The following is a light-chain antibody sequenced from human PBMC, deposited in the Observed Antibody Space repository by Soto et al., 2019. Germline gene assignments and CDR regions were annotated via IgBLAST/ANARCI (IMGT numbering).Light chain of an antibody. CDR3: LEYNSYSYT. CDR2: KAS. V-gene: IGKV1-5*03. J-gene: IGKJ2*01. Sequence: DIQMTQSPSTLSASVGDRVTITCRASQSSSSWLAWYQQKPEKAPKLLISKASSLESGVPSRFSGSGSGTEFTLTISSLQPDDFASYYCLEYNSYSYTFGQGTKLEIK. CDR1: QSSSSW.